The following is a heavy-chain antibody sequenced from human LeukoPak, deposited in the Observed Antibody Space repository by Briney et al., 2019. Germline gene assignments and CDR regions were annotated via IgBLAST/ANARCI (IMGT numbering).Heavy chain of an antibody. Sequence: PSETLSLTCAVYGGSFSGYYWTWIRQPPGKGLEWIGEINHSGSTNYNPSLKSRVTISVDTSKNQFSLKVSSMTAADTAVYYCARRGLGRPDYWGQGTLVTVSS. CDR3: ARRGLGRPDY. D-gene: IGHD6-6*01. CDR1: GGSFSGYY. CDR2: INHSGST. V-gene: IGHV4-34*01. J-gene: IGHJ4*02.